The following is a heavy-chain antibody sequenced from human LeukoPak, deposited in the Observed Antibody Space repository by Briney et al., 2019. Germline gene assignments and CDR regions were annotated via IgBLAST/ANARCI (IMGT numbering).Heavy chain of an antibody. CDR3: AKNLGYSSGWYQYYFDY. J-gene: IGHJ4*02. CDR2: ISGSGGST. D-gene: IGHD6-19*01. Sequence: GGSLRLSCAASGFTFSSYAMSWVRQAPGKGREWVSAISGSGGSTYYADSVKGRFTISRDNSKNTLYLQMNSLRAEDTAVYYCAKNLGYSSGWYQYYFDYWGQGTLVTVSS. V-gene: IGHV3-23*01. CDR1: GFTFSSYA.